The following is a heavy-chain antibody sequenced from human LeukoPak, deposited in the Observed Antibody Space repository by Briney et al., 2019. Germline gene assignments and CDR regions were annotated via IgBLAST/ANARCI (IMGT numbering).Heavy chain of an antibody. V-gene: IGHV1-69*04. J-gene: IGHJ6*03. CDR2: IVPFLDIP. CDR3: ARGPYTSDGSAFYYYYMDV. CDR1: GDTFNTYA. D-gene: IGHD6-25*01. Sequence: SVKVSCKTTGDTFNTYAINWVRQAPGQGLGWLGGIVPFLDIPHYAPRFNGRLTITADRSTTTAYMELRSLTSDDAAVYFCARGPYTSDGSAFYYYYMDVWGKGTSVTVSS.